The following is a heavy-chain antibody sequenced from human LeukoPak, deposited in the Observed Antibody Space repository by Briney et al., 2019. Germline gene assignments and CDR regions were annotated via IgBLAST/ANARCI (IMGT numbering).Heavy chain of an antibody. J-gene: IGHJ4*02. CDR3: VKGYRYSSISSGSLDY. CDR1: GFTFDDYA. D-gene: IGHD3-10*01. V-gene: IGHV3-9*03. Sequence: GGSLRLSCAASGFTFDDYAMHWVRQAPGKGLEWVSGISWNSGSIGYADSVKGRFTISRDNAKNSLYLQMNSLRAEDMALYYCVKGYRYSSISSGSLDYWGQGTLVTVSS. CDR2: ISWNSGSI.